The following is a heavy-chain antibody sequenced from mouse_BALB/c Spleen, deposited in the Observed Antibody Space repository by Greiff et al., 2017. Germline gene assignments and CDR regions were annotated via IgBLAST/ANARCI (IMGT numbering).Heavy chain of an antibody. J-gene: IGHJ2*01. CDR1: GFTFSSYG. Sequence: EVKLVESGGDLVKPGGSLKLSCAASGFTFSSYGMSWVRQTPDKRLEWVATISSGGSYTYYPDSVKGRFTISRDNAKNTLYLQMSSLKSEDTAMYYCARRGTQDYFDYWGQGTTLTVSS. V-gene: IGHV5-6*02. D-gene: IGHD2-14*01. CDR3: ARRGTQDYFDY. CDR2: ISSGGSYT.